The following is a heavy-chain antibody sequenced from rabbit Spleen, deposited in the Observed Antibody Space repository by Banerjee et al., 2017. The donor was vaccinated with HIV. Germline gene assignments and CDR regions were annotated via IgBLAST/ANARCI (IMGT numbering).Heavy chain of an antibody. CDR2: IAGSSSGFT. CDR3: ARSLDDGAQDVDYAITTLDL. V-gene: IGHV1S40*01. CDR1: GFSFSSSDY. D-gene: IGHD2-1*01. Sequence: QSLEESGGDLVKPGASLTLTCTASGFSFSSSDYMCWVRQAPGKGLEWISCIAGSSSGFTYSATWAKGRFTCSKTSSTTVTLQMTSLTGADTATYFCARSLDDGAQDVDYAITTLDLWGPGTLVTVS. J-gene: IGHJ6*01.